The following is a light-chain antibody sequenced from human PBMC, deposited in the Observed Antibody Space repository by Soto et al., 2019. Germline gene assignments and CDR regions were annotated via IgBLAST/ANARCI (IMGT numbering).Light chain of an antibody. CDR3: QKYYTTPYT. CDR2: WAS. V-gene: IGKV4-1*01. J-gene: IGKJ2*01. Sequence: DIVMTQSPDSLAVSLGERATINCTSSQSVLYSSNSKNYLAWYQQKPRQPPKLLIYWASTRESGVPDRFSGSGSGTDFTLTISGLQAEDVAVYYCQKYYTTPYTFGQGTKLEIK. CDR1: QSVLYSSNSKNY.